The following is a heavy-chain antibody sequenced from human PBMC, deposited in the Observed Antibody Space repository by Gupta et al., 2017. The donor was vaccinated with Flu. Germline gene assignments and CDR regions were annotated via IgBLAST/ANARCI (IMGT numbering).Heavy chain of an antibody. V-gene: IGHV4-59*01. J-gene: IGHJ4*02. CDR2: SYYSGST. CDR1: VGSISRYY. D-gene: IGHD1-26*01. CDR3: ARGSIIVGATTLDY. Sequence: QVQLQESGPGLVKPSETLSLPCTVSVGSISRYYWSWLRQPPGKGLEWIGYSYYSGSTNYNPSLKGRVTISVDTSKNQFSLKLSSVTAADTAVYYCARGSIIVGATTLDYWGQGTLVTVSS.